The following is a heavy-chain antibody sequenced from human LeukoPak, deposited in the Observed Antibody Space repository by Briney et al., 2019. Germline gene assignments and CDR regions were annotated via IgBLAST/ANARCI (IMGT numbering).Heavy chain of an antibody. V-gene: IGHV3-74*01. CDR1: GFTFSSYE. D-gene: IGHD3-10*01. Sequence: GGSLRLSCAASGFTFSSYEMNWVRQAPGKGLVWVSRINSDGSSTNYADSVKGRFTISRDNAKNTLHLQMNSLRAEDTAVYYCGRGARGSGTASDYWGQGTLVTVSS. J-gene: IGHJ4*02. CDR3: GRGARGSGTASDY. CDR2: INSDGSST.